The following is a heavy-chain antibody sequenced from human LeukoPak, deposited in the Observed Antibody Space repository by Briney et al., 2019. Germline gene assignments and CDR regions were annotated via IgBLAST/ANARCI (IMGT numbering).Heavy chain of an antibody. Sequence: ASVKVSCKASGYTFTSYYMHWVRQAPGQGLEWMGIINPSGGSTSYAQKFQGRVTMTRDTSTSTVYMELNSLRAEDTAVYYCARDGQQLEGVDYWGQGTLVTVSS. D-gene: IGHD6-13*01. CDR3: ARDGQQLEGVDY. CDR2: INPSGGST. V-gene: IGHV1-46*01. CDR1: GYTFTSYY. J-gene: IGHJ4*02.